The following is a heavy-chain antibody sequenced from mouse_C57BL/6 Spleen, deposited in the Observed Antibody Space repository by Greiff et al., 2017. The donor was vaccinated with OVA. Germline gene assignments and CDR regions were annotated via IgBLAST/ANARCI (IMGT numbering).Heavy chain of an antibody. V-gene: IGHV1-15*01. CDR1: GYTFTDYE. CDR3: TRHLEGYAMDY. CDR2: IDPETGGT. J-gene: IGHJ4*01. Sequence: VQLQQSGAELVRPGASVTLSCKASGYTFTDYEMHWVKQTPVHGLEWIGAIDPETGGTAYNQKFKGKAILTADKSSSTAYMELRSLTSEDSAVYYCTRHLEGYAMDYWGQGTSVTVSS.